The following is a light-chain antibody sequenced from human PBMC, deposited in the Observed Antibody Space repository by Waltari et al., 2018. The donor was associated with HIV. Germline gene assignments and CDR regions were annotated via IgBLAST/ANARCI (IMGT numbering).Light chain of an antibody. J-gene: IGLJ1*01. CDR2: EVS. CDR3: CSYAGSGDV. Sequence: QSALTQPASVSGSPGQSITISCTGTSSAVGSYNIVSWYQQHPGKAPKLMIYEVSKRPSGVSNRFSGSKSGNTASLTISGLQAEDEADYYCCSYAGSGDVFGTGTKVTVL. V-gene: IGLV2-23*02. CDR1: SSAVGSYNI.